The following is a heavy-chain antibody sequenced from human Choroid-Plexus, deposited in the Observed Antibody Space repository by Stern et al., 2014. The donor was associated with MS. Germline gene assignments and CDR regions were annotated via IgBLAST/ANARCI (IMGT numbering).Heavy chain of an antibody. J-gene: IGHJ5*02. CDR1: GFTFGSCA. CDR2: VSYDGSTK. D-gene: IGHD2/OR15-2a*01. Sequence: VHLVESGGGVVQPGRPLRLSCVASGFTFGSCAMHWVRQAPGKGLEWVSGVSYDGSTKYYAASWNRRFTISRDNSQNTLYMQMSSLRPEDTAVYYCAKDRQYLTYFFDHWGQGSLVTVSS. CDR3: AKDRQYLTYFFDH. V-gene: IGHV3-30*18.